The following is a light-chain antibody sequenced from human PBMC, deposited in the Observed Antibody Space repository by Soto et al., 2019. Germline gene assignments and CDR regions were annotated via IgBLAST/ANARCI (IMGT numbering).Light chain of an antibody. CDR2: SAS. J-gene: IGKJ2*01. V-gene: IGKV3-15*01. Sequence: EIVMTQSPATLSVSPGERATLSCRASQGVNIHLAWYHQKPGQAPRLLIYSASTRSTGIPARFSGSGSETEFTLTISSLHSEDSGVYHCQQYNTWPSGTFGQGTKVEIK. CDR3: QQYNTWPSGT. CDR1: QGVNIH.